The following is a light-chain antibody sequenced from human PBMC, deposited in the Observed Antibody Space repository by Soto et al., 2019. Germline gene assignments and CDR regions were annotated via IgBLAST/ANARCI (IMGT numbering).Light chain of an antibody. J-gene: IGKJ2*01. CDR3: QQYSTHPYT. V-gene: IGKV1D-16*01. Sequence: DIQMTQSPSSLSASVGDRVTITCRASQDISKWLGWYQQKPEKAPKSLIYATSTLQSGVPSRFSGSGSGTDFTLIINSLQPEDVATYYCQQYSTHPYTFGQGTRLEIK. CDR1: QDISKW. CDR2: ATS.